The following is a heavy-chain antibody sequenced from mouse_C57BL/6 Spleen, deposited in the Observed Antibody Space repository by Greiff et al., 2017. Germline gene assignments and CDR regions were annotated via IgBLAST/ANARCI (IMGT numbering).Heavy chain of an antibody. CDR1: GYSFTGYF. Sequence: EVQLQQSGPELVKPGDSVKISCKASGYSFTGYFMNWVMQSHGKSLEWIGRINPYNGDTFYNQKFKGKATLTVAKSSSTAHMELRSLTSEDSAVYYCARCGYYGSSSYFDYWGQGTTLTVSS. V-gene: IGHV1-20*01. CDR3: ARCGYYGSSSYFDY. CDR2: INPYNGDT. D-gene: IGHD1-1*01. J-gene: IGHJ2*01.